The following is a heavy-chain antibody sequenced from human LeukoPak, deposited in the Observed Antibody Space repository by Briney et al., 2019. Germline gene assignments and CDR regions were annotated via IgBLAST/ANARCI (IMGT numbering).Heavy chain of an antibody. CDR3: ARRLWVRGAVDY. J-gene: IGHJ4*02. CDR2: INHSGST. CDR1: GGSISSGSYY. V-gene: IGHV4-39*07. D-gene: IGHD3-10*01. Sequence: PSETLSLTCTVSGGSISSGSYYWSWIRQPPGKGLEWIGEINHSGSTNYNPSLKGRVTISVDTSKNQFSLKLSSVTAADTAVYYCARRLWVRGAVDYWGQGTLVTVSS.